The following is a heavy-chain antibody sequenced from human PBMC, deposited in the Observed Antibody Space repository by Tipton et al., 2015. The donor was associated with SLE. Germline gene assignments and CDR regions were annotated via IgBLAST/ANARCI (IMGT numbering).Heavy chain of an antibody. Sequence: TLSLTCTVSGGSISSSSHYWGWIRQPPGKGLEWIGSIYYSGSTYYNPSLKSRVTISVDTSKNQFSLKLSSVTAADTAVYYCAREDGDKNYFDYWGQGTLVTVSS. J-gene: IGHJ4*02. CDR3: AREDGDKNYFDY. CDR1: GGSISSSSHY. D-gene: IGHD4-17*01. CDR2: IYYSGST. V-gene: IGHV4-39*07.